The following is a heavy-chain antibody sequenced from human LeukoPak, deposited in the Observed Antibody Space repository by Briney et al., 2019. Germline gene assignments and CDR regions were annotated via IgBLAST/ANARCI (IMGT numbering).Heavy chain of an antibody. J-gene: IGHJ4*02. CDR3: ARDEVGYYDILTGYYIRPPRLFDY. CDR1: GDSVSSNSAA. Sequence: SQTLSLTCAIPGDSVSSNSAAWNWIRHSPSRGLEWLGRTYYRSKWYNDYAVSVKSRITINPDTSKNQFSLQLNSVTPEDTAVYYCARDEVGYYDILTGYYIRPPRLFDYWGQGTLVTVSS. CDR2: TYYRSKWYN. V-gene: IGHV6-1*01. D-gene: IGHD3-9*01.